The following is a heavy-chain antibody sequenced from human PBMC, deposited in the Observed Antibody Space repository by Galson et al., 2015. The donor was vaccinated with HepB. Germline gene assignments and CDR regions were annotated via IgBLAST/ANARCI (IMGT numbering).Heavy chain of an antibody. J-gene: IGHJ3*02. CDR3: ARVGYNHAFDI. CDR1: GGSISSGGYS. V-gene: IGHV4-30-4*07. CDR2: IYYSGST. D-gene: IGHD5-24*01. Sequence: TLSLTCAVSGGSISSGGYSWSWIWQPPGKGLEWIGYIYYSGSTYYNPSLKSRVTISVDTSKNQFSLKLSSVTAADTAVYYCARVGYNHAFDIWGQGTMVTVSS.